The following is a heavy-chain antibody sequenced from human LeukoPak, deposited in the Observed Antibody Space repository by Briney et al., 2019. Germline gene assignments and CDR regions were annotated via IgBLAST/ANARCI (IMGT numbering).Heavy chain of an antibody. CDR3: AKEPLYSSGWYYFDY. D-gene: IGHD6-19*01. CDR1: GFTFDDYA. V-gene: IGHV3-9*01. CDR2: ISWNSGSI. J-gene: IGHJ4*02. Sequence: PGRSLRLSCAASGFTFDDYAMHWVRQAPGKGLEWVSGISWNSGSIGYADSVKGRFTISRDNAKNSLCLQMNSLRAEDTALYYCAKEPLYSSGWYYFDYWGQGTLVTVSS.